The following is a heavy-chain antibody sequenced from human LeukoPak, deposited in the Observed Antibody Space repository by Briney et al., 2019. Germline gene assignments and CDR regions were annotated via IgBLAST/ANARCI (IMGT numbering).Heavy chain of an antibody. CDR3: ARGVIAAGGNDFDY. CDR2: IYYTGYT. V-gene: IGHV4-39*07. CDR1: GGSIRSRSNY. Sequence: KPSETLSLTCTVSGGSIRSRSNYWGWTRQPPGKGLEWIGSIYYTGYTFYNPSLKSRVTMSVDTSKNQLSLKVISVTAADTAVYYCARGVIAAGGNDFDYWGQGTLVTVSS. D-gene: IGHD6-13*01. J-gene: IGHJ4*02.